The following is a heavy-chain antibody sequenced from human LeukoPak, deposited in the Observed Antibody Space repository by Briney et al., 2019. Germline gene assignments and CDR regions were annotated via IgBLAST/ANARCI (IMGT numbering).Heavy chain of an antibody. CDR2: ISGSGGST. Sequence: GGSLRLSCAASGFTFSSCAMSWVRQAPGKGLEWVSAISGSGGSTYYADSVKGRFTISRDNSKNTLYLQMNSLRAEDTAVYYCAKDLSAYNWKSWFDPWGQGTLVTVSS. CDR3: AKDLSAYNWKSWFDP. J-gene: IGHJ5*02. D-gene: IGHD1-1*01. V-gene: IGHV3-23*01. CDR1: GFTFSSCA.